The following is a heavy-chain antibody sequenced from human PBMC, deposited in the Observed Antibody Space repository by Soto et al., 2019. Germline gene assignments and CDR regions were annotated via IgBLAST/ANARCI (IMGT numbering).Heavy chain of an antibody. CDR2: ISGSGGST. Sequence: GGSLRLSCAASGFTFSSYAMSWVHQAPGKGLEWVSAISGSGGSTYYADSVKGRFTISRDNSKNTLYLQMNSLRAEDTAVYYCAKDKAVAGFGSMDVWGQGTTVTVSS. V-gene: IGHV3-23*01. J-gene: IGHJ6*02. D-gene: IGHD6-19*01. CDR1: GFTFSSYA. CDR3: AKDKAVAGFGSMDV.